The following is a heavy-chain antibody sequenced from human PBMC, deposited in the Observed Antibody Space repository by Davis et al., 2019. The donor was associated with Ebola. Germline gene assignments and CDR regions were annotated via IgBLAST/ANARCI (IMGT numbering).Heavy chain of an antibody. D-gene: IGHD6-13*01. Sequence: GESLKISCAASGFTFSSYGMHWVRQAPGKGLEWVSAISGSGGSTYYADSVKGRFTISRDNSKNTLYLQMNSLRAEDTAVYYCAKGPLHSSSWGGWFDPWGQGTPVTVSS. CDR3: AKGPLHSSSWGGWFDP. J-gene: IGHJ5*02. CDR1: GFTFSSYG. CDR2: ISGSGGST. V-gene: IGHV3-23*01.